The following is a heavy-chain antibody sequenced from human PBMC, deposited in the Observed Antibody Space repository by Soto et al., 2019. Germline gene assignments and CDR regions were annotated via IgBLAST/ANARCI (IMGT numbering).Heavy chain of an antibody. D-gene: IGHD3-22*01. CDR2: INPNSGGT. J-gene: IGHJ3*02. Sequence: ASVKVSCKASGYTFTGYYMHWVRQAPGQGLEWMGWINPNSGGTNYAQKFQGWVTMTRDTSISTAYMELSRLRSDDTAVYYCARGPNLTYYYDSSGYYDAFDIWGQGTMVTVSS. CDR1: GYTFTGYY. V-gene: IGHV1-2*04. CDR3: ARGPNLTYYYDSSGYYDAFDI.